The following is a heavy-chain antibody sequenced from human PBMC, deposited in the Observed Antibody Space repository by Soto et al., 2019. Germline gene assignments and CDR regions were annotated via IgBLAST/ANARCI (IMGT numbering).Heavy chain of an antibody. Sequence: QITLKASGPTLVKPTQTLTLTCGFSGFSLRSDGAGVGWIRQPPGKALEWLAIIYWDYDRRHSPSLQRRITITKHTFNNQLALTTTNRLPVDTRTCYCARRNSGDGSRFNYWGQATVVILSS. J-gene: IGHJ4*02. D-gene: IGHD6-19*01. CDR3: ARRNSGDGSRFNY. CDR1: GFSLRSDGAG. V-gene: IGHV2-5*02. CDR2: IYWDYDR.